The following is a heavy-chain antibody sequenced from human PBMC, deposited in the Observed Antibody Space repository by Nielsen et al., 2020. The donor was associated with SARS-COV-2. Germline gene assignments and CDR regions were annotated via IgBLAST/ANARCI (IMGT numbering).Heavy chain of an antibody. CDR1: GFTVSSNY. CDR2: ISWNSGSI. Sequence: GGSLRLSCAASGFTVSSNYMSWVRQAPGKGLEWVSGISWNSGSIGYADSVKGRFTISRDNAKNSLYLQMNSLRAEDTALYYCAKDPTLGLDYWGQGTLVTVSS. V-gene: IGHV3-9*01. J-gene: IGHJ4*02. CDR3: AKDPTLGLDY.